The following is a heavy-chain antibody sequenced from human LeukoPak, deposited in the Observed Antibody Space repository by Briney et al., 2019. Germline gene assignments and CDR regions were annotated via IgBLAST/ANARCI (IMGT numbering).Heavy chain of an antibody. Sequence: PSETLSLTCTVSGGSISSHYWSWIRQPPGKGLEWIGYIYYSGSTNYNPSLKSRVTISVDTSKNQFSLKLSSVTAADTAVYYCARVDTAFYYMDVWGKGTTVTVSS. J-gene: IGHJ6*03. CDR2: IYYSGST. CDR1: GGSISSHY. CDR3: ARVDTAFYYMDV. V-gene: IGHV4-59*11. D-gene: IGHD5-18*01.